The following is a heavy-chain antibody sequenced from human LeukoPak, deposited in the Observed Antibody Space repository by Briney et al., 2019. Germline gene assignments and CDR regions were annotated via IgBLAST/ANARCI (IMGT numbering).Heavy chain of an antibody. D-gene: IGHD4-17*01. CDR2: IYSGGST. CDR3: ARGPEDYGLDY. J-gene: IGHJ4*02. Sequence: QAEGSLRLSCAASGFTVSSNYMSWVRQAPGKGLEWVSVIYSGGSTYYADSVKGRFTISRDNSKNTLYLQMNSLRAEDTAVYYCARGPEDYGLDYWGQGTLVTVSS. V-gene: IGHV3-53*01. CDR1: GFTVSSNY.